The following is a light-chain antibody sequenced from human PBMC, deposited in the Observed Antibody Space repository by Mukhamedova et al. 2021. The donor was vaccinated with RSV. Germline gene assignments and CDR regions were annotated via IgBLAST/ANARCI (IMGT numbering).Light chain of an antibody. CDR1: HDIGHY. Sequence: RATITCHATHDIGHYSNWHQQKPGKAPTLLIYDASTLQTGVPSRFTGGGYGTDFTFTIASVQPEDVATYYCQQYANFPRTFGQG. CDR3: QQYANFPRT. CDR2: DAS. J-gene: IGKJ1*01. V-gene: IGKV1-33*01.